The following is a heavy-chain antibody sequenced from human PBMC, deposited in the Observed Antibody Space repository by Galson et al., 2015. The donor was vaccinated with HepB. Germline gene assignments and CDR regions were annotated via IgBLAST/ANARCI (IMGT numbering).Heavy chain of an antibody. CDR3: ASAYSGPSWLFEY. V-gene: IGHV3-33*01. Sequence: SLRLSCAASGFTFSTYAMHWVRQAPGKGLEWVAVIWYDGSNEYYADSVKGRFTISRDNSKNTLFLQMNSLRAEDTALYYCASAYSGPSWLFEYWGQGTLVTVSS. CDR2: IWYDGSNE. D-gene: IGHD3-9*01. J-gene: IGHJ4*02. CDR1: GFTFSTYA.